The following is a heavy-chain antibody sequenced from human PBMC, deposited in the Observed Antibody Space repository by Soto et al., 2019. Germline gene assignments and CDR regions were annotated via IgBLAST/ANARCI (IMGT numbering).Heavy chain of an antibody. Sequence: GSLRLSCVVSGFTFSGAWMTWVRQAPGKGLEWVGRIKRKIDGETTDYAAPVKGRFTISRDDSKNTLYLQMNSLKIEDTAMYYCTIATGFTEIDYWGQGALVTVSS. CDR2: IKRKIDGETT. J-gene: IGHJ4*02. CDR3: TIATGFTEIDY. D-gene: IGHD3-10*01. CDR1: GFTFSGAW. V-gene: IGHV3-15*01.